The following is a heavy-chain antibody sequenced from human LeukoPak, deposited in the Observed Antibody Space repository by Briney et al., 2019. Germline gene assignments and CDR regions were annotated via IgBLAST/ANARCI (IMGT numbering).Heavy chain of an antibody. Sequence: GGSLTPSWAPSGFTFSRYWTSSVRQAPGEGMGRVAKIKQDGSEKYYVDSLKGRFTISRDNAKNSLYLQMNSLRAEDTAVYYCARDWRVGVWGSYRLILDYWGQGTLVTVSS. CDR2: IKQDGSEK. V-gene: IGHV3-7*01. CDR3: ARDWRVGVWGSYRLILDY. CDR1: GFTFSRYW. J-gene: IGHJ4*02. D-gene: IGHD3-16*02.